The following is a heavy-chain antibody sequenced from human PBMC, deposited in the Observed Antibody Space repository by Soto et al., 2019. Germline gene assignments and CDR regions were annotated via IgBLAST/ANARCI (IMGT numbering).Heavy chain of an antibody. J-gene: IGHJ6*02. Sequence: QVQLVESGGGVVQPGRSLRLSCAASGFTLSSYVLHWVRQAPGKGLDWVAVISYDGSNKYYADSVKGRFTISRDISKNTLYLQMNSLRTEDTAVYYCAKDLPTVTTMVRYYYYGMDVWGQGTTVTVSS. CDR1: GFTLSSYV. CDR3: AKDLPTVTTMVRYYYYGMDV. CDR2: ISYDGSNK. V-gene: IGHV3-30*18. D-gene: IGHD4-17*01.